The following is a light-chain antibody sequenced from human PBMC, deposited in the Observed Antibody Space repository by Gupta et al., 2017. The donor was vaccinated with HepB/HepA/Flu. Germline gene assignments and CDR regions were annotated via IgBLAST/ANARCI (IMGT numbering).Light chain of an antibody. CDR1: QNVLYSSNNKNY. CDR3: QKNDSTPKT. J-gene: IGKJ1*01. V-gene: IGKV4-1*01. CDR2: WAS. Sequence: DIVMTQSPDSLAVSLGERATINCKSSQNVLYSSNNKNYLAWYQQKPGQPPRLLIYWASTRESGVPDRVSGRGSGTDFTLTISSLQAEDVAVYYCQKNDSTPKTFGQGTKVEIK.